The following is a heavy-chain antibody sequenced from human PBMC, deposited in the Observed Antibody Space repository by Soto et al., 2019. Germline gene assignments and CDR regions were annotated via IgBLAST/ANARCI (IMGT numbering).Heavy chain of an antibody. CDR2: IYYTGST. CDR3: ARVGGRITIFSWYFDP. V-gene: IGHV4-31*03. Sequence: SETLSLTCTVSGGSISSGGYYWTWIRQHPGKGLEWIGYIYYTGSTYYNPSLKSRVTISVDTSKNQFSLKLSSVTAADTAVYYCARVGGRITIFSWYFDPWGQGTLVTVSS. J-gene: IGHJ5*02. D-gene: IGHD3-9*01. CDR1: GGSISSGGYY.